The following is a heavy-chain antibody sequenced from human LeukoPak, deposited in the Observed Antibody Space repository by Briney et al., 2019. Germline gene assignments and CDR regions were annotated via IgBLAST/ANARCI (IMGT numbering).Heavy chain of an antibody. CDR2: ISRSSRHV. CDR1: GFTFSDYS. Sequence: SGGSLRLSCAASGFTFSDYSMNWVRQARGKGLEWVSSISRSSRHVYYAGSVKGRFTISRDNAKNSLYLQMNSLRAEDMAVYFCVRDLMCSGSTTGYLHHWGQGTLVTVSS. D-gene: IGHD2-8*02. V-gene: IGHV3-21*01. J-gene: IGHJ1*01. CDR3: VRDLMCSGSTTGYLHH.